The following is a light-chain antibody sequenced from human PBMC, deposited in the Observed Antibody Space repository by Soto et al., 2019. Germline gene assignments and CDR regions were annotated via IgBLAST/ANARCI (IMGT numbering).Light chain of an antibody. CDR2: AAS. CDR3: LQDYTYPRT. J-gene: IGKJ4*01. CDR1: QGIRHD. Sequence: AIEMTQSPSSLSVSVGDRVTITCRASQGIRHDLGWYQQKPGKAPELLIYAASILQSGVPSRFSGSGSGTDLTLTITSLQPEDFAIYYCLQDYTYPRTFGGGTKVDIK. V-gene: IGKV1-6*01.